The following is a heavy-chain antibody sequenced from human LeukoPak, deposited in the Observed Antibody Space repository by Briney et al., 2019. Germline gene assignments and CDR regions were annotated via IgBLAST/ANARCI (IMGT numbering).Heavy chain of an antibody. CDR2: INPNSGGT. CDR3: ARGGTAMAPADYWYFDL. J-gene: IGHJ2*01. CDR1: GYTFTGYY. V-gene: IGHV1-2*02. D-gene: IGHD5-18*01. Sequence: GASVKVSCKASGYTFTGYYMHWVRQAPGQGLEWMGWINPNSGGTNYAQKFQGRVTMTRDTSTSTVYMELSSLRSEDTAVYYCARGGTAMAPADYWYFDLWGRGTLVNVSS.